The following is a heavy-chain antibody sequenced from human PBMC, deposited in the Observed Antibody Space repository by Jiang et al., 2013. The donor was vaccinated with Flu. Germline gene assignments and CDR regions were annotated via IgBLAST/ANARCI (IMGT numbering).Heavy chain of an antibody. CDR1: SSYA. CDR3: AKELVVVAAPTLGY. CDR2: ISGSGGST. J-gene: IGHJ4*02. Sequence: SSYAMSWVRQAPGKGLEWVSAISGSGGSTYYADSVKGRFTISRDNSKNTLYLQMNSLRAEDTAVYYCAKELVVVAAPTLGYWGQGTLVTVSS. D-gene: IGHD2-15*01. V-gene: IGHV3-23*01.